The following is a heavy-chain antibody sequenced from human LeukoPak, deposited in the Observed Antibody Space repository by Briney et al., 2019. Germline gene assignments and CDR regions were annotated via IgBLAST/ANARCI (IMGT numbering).Heavy chain of an antibody. V-gene: IGHV3-48*01. CDR3: ARAGWNDAFDI. Sequence: GGSLRLSCAASVFTFSSYSMNWVRQAPGKGLEWVSYISSSSSTIYYAYSVKGRFTISRDNAKNSLYLQMNSMRAEDTAVYYCARAGWNDAFDIWGQGTMVTVSS. J-gene: IGHJ3*02. CDR1: VFTFSSYS. CDR2: ISSSSSTI. D-gene: IGHD1-1*01.